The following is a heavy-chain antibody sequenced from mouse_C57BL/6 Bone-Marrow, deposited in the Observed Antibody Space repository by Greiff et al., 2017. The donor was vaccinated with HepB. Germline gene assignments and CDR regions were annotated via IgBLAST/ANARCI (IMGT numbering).Heavy chain of an antibody. D-gene: IGHD3-2*02. Sequence: QVQLQQPGAELVKPGASVKLSCKASGYTFTSYWMQWVKQRPGQGLEWIGEIDPSDSYTNYNQKLKGKATLTVDTSSSTAYMQLSSLTSEDSAVYYCARDSSGYKAMDYWGQGTSVTVSS. V-gene: IGHV1-50*01. CDR3: ARDSSGYKAMDY. J-gene: IGHJ4*01. CDR1: GYTFTSYW. CDR2: IDPSDSYT.